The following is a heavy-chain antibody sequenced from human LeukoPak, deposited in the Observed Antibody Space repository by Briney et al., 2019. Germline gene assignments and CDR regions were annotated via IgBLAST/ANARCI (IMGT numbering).Heavy chain of an antibody. CDR1: GASITQTNS. Sequence: SETLSLTFNVSGASITQTNSWTWARYPPGKGLEWIGEVNLQGSTNYHPSLMRRVAISVDTSANHVSLQLASGTAADTAVYYCAREGGPYRPLDYSGQGTLVTVSS. J-gene: IGHJ4*02. V-gene: IGHV4-4*02. CDR2: VNLQGST. CDR3: AREGGPYRPLDY.